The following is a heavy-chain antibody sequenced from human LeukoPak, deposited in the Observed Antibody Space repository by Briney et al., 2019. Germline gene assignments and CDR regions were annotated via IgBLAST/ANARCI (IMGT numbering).Heavy chain of an antibody. CDR1: GFPVSIYW. D-gene: IGHD5-12*01. J-gene: IGHJ4*02. V-gene: IGHV3-7*05. Sequence: PGGSLRLSCAASGFPVSIYWMSWVRQAPGKGLEFVANIKEDGGVRNYVDSVKGRFTISRDNAKNSLYLQMNSLRAEDTALYYCARVTYYDSLYYFDYWGQGTLVTVSS. CDR2: IKEDGGVR. CDR3: ARVTYYDSLYYFDY.